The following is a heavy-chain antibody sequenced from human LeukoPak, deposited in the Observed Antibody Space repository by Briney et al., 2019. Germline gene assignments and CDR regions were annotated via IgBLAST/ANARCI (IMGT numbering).Heavy chain of an antibody. CDR3: ASTYGSGSYFNWFDP. CDR2: IYYSGST. Sequence: SETLSLTCTVSGGSISSYFWSWIRQSPGKGLEWIGYIYYSGSTNYNPSLKSRVTISVDTSKNQFSLNLSSVTAADTAVYYCASTYGSGSYFNWFDPWGQGTLVTVSS. CDR1: GGSISSYF. J-gene: IGHJ5*02. V-gene: IGHV4-59*12. D-gene: IGHD3-10*01.